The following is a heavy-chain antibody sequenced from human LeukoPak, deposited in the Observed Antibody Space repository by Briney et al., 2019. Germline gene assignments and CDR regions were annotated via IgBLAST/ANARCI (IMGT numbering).Heavy chain of an antibody. J-gene: IGHJ3*02. CDR3: ARAFRYCSGGTCYHHDAFDI. CDR1: GFTFSSYW. D-gene: IGHD2-15*01. Sequence: GGSLRLSCAASGFTFSSYWMHWVRQAPGKGLVWVSRINTDGSTTTYADSVKGRFTISRDNSKNTLYLQMNSLRAEDTAIYYCARAFRYCSGGTCYHHDAFDIWGQGTMVTVPS. V-gene: IGHV3-74*03. CDR2: INTDGSTT.